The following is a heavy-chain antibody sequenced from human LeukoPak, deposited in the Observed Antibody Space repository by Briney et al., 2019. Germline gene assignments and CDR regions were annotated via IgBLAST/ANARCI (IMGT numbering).Heavy chain of an antibody. CDR2: INPSGGSI. CDR1: GYIFTSYY. CDR3: VRGDYAANWFDP. D-gene: IGHD4/OR15-4a*01. Sequence: ASVKVSCKASGYIFTSYYMYWVRQAPGQGLEWMGIINPSGGSIRYAQKFQGRVTMTTDTLTNTAYMELRSLRSDDTAVYYCVRGDYAANWFDPWGQGTLVTVSS. V-gene: IGHV1-46*01. J-gene: IGHJ5*02.